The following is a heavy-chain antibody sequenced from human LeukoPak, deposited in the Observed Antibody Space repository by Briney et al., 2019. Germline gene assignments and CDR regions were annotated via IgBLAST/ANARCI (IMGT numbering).Heavy chain of an antibody. D-gene: IGHD6-13*01. CDR2: IYNSGST. V-gene: IGHV4-59*01. CDR3: AKAVATAGRFGFDP. CDR1: GGSISTYY. J-gene: IGHJ5*02. Sequence: SETLSLTCTVSGGSISTYYWSWIRQPPGKGLEWIGYIYNSGSTNYNPSLQSRVTISVDTSKNQFSLKLTSATAADTAVYYCAKAVATAGRFGFDPWGQGTLVTVSS.